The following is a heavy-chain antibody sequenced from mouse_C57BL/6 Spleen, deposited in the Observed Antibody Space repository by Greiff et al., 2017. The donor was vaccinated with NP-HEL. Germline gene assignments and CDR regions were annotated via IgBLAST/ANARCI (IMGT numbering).Heavy chain of an antibody. D-gene: IGHD2-4*01. CDR3: ARPIYYDYDGYYYAMDY. CDR1: GYTFTSYW. Sequence: QVQLKESGAELAKPGASVKLSCKASGYTFTSYWMHWVKQRPGQGLEWIGYINPSSGYTKYNQKFKDKATLTADKSSSTAYMQLSSLTYEDSAVYYCARPIYYDYDGYYYAMDYWGQGTSVTVSS. V-gene: IGHV1-7*01. CDR2: INPSSGYT. J-gene: IGHJ4*01.